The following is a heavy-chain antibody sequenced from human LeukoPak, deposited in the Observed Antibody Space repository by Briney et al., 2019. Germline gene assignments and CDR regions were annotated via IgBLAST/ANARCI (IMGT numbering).Heavy chain of an antibody. Sequence: PSETLSLTCTVSGDSASNYYLTWIRQSPGRGLEWIGYIYYSGNTNYNPSLKSRVSISVDTSKSQFSLKLSSVTAADTAVYFCARGGYCSGYSCLDYWDLGTLVTVSS. D-gene: IGHD2-15*01. CDR1: GDSASNYY. CDR3: ARGGYCSGYSCLDY. J-gene: IGHJ4*02. CDR2: IYYSGNT. V-gene: IGHV4-59*02.